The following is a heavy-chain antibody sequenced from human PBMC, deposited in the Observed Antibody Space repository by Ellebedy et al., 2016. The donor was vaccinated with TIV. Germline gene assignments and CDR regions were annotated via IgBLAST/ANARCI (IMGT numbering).Heavy chain of an antibody. CDR2: NDDHNGNT. D-gene: IGHD6-19*01. J-gene: IGHJ4*02. V-gene: IGHV1-18*01. CDR3: SRSISSGREYFFDF. Sequence: ASSVKVSCKSSGYTFTRFGVNSVRQAPGQGLEWMGCNDDHNGNTNYEQNLQDRVNLTMDISTNTAYMELRRLRPDDTAVYFCSRSISSGREYFFDFWGQGTLVSVSS. CDR1: GYTFTRFG.